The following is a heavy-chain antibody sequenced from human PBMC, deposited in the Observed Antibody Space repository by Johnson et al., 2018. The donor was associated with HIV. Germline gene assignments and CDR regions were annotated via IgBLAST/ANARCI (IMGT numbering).Heavy chain of an antibody. D-gene: IGHD1-26*01. CDR2: VTGSDSSS. CDR3: AKDGSGTYPNAFDI. CDR1: GFTFSSYA. Sequence: VQLLESGGGVVQPGRSLRLSCAASGFTFSSYAMSWVRQAPGKGLQWVSTVTGSDSSSYYADSVKGRFAISRDDSKNTLFLQMNSLRAEDTAIYYCAKDGSGTYPNAFDIWGQGTMVTVSS. J-gene: IGHJ3*02. V-gene: IGHV3-23*01.